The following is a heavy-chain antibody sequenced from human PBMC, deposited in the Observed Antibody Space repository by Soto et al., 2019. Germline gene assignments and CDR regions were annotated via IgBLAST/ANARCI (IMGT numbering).Heavy chain of an antibody. Sequence: PSETLSLTCTVSGGSISSYYWSWIRQPAGKGLEWIGRIYTSGSTNYNPSLKSRVTMSVDTSKNQFSLKLSSVTAADTAVYYCARVLAVAGYNWFDPWGQGTLGTVSS. D-gene: IGHD6-19*01. J-gene: IGHJ5*02. V-gene: IGHV4-4*07. CDR1: GGSISSYY. CDR3: ARVLAVAGYNWFDP. CDR2: IYTSGST.